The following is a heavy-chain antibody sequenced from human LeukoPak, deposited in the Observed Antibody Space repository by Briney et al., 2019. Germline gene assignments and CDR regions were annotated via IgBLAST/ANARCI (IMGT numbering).Heavy chain of an antibody. CDR2: IIPILGIA. CDR1: GGTFSSYT. Sequence: SVKVSCKASGGTFSSYTISWVRQAPGQGLEWMGRIIPILGIANYAQKFQGRVTITADKSTSTAYMELSSLRSEDTAVYYCARDAVVASTPRYMDVWGKGTTVTVS. V-gene: IGHV1-69*04. J-gene: IGHJ6*03. D-gene: IGHD2-15*01. CDR3: ARDAVVASTPRYMDV.